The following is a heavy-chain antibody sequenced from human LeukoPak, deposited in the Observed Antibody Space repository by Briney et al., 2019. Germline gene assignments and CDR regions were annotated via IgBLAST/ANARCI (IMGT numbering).Heavy chain of an antibody. Sequence: RTSETLSLTCTVSGGSISSYYWSWIRQSPGKGLEWLGYIYYSGTTNYNPSLKSRVTISVDTSKNQFSLKLSSVTAADTAVYYCARTFSGSYYYYGMDVWGQGTTVTVSS. D-gene: IGHD1-26*01. CDR2: IYYSGTT. J-gene: IGHJ6*02. V-gene: IGHV4-59*01. CDR1: GGSISSYY. CDR3: ARTFSGSYYYYGMDV.